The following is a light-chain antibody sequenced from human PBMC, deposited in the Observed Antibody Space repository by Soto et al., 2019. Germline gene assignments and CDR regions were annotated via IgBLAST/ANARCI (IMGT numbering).Light chain of an antibody. CDR1: QGVTSSY. V-gene: IGKV3-20*01. CDR2: AAS. Sequence: EVVLTQSPDTLSLSPGERATLFCRASQGVTSSYVAWYQQKVGQAPRLLIYAASSRATGVPDRFSGSGSGTDFTLTISRLEAEDSAVYYCHQFGGSRTFGQGTKVEIK. J-gene: IGKJ1*01. CDR3: HQFGGSRT.